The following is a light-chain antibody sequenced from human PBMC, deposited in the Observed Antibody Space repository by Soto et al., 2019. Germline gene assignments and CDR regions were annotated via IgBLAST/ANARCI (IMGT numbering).Light chain of an antibody. CDR1: QSLGSD. Sequence: IVMTQSPAPPSVSPGERTTLSCTATQSLGSDFAWYQQKPGQAPRLLIYNASNRTTGIPDRFSGSGSGTDFTLTISRLEPEDFAVYYCQQYVSSPWAFGQGTKVDIK. J-gene: IGKJ1*01. CDR2: NAS. V-gene: IGKV3-20*01. CDR3: QQYVSSPWA.